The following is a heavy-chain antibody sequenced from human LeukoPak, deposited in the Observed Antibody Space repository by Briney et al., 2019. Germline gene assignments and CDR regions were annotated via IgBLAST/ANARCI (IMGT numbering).Heavy chain of an antibody. CDR3: ARDLSSSTSCYTY. CDR1: GFTFSSYS. CDR2: ISSSGSYI. J-gene: IGHJ4*02. V-gene: IGHV3-21*01. Sequence: GGSLRLSCAASGFTFSSYSMNWVRQAPGKGLEWVSSISSSGSYIYYADSVKDRFTISRDNAKNSLYLQMDSLRVEDTAVYYCARDLSSSTSCYTYWGQGTLVTVSS. D-gene: IGHD2-2*02.